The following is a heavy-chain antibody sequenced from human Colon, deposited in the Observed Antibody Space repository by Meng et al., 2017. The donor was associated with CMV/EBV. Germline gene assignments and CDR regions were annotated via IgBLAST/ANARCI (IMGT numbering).Heavy chain of an antibody. CDR1: GFIFSSYG. Sequence: GESLKISCAASGFIFSSYGMSWVRLAPGKGLEWVSGVTSGGGTTFYADSVKGRFTISRDNSRNTLFLQMNNLRAEDAAIYYCAKDLSGGVMGFDFWGQGTLVTVSS. J-gene: IGHJ5*01. CDR3: AKDLSGGVMGFDF. D-gene: IGHD3-16*01. CDR2: VTSGGGTT. V-gene: IGHV3-23*03.